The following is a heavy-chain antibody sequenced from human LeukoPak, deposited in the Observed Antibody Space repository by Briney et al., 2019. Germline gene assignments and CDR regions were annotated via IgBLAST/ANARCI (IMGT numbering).Heavy chain of an antibody. J-gene: IGHJ4*02. V-gene: IGHV3-21*01. Sequence: PGGSLRLSCAASGFTFSSYSMNWVRQAPGKGLEWVSSISSSSSYIYYADSVKGRFTISRDNAKNSLYLQMNSLRAEDTAVYYCAPGETWCSSWPGYWGQGTLVTVSS. CDR2: ISSSSSYI. CDR1: GFTFSSYS. CDR3: APGETWCSSWPGY. D-gene: IGHD6-13*01.